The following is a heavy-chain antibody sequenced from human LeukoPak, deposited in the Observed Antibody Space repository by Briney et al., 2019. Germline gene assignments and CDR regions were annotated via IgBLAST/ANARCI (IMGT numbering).Heavy chain of an antibody. V-gene: IGHV3-21*01. CDR2: ISSSGIYI. D-gene: IGHD2-8*02. Sequence: PGGSLRLSCAASGFPINSYTMNWVRQAPGKGLEWVSSISSSGIYIYYADSVKGRFTISRDNAKNSLYLQMNSLRAEDTAVYYCARVAVSGPTGWFDSWGQGTLVIVSS. J-gene: IGHJ5*01. CDR3: ARVAVSGPTGWFDS. CDR1: GFPINSYT.